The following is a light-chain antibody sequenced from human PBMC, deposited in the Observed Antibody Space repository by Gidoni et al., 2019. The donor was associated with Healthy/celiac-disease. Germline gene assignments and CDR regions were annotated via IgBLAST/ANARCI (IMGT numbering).Light chain of an antibody. J-gene: IGLJ1*01. V-gene: IGLV2-14*01. Sequence: QSALTQPASVSGSPGQSITISCTGTSSDVGGYNYVSWYQQNPGKAPKLMIYEVSNRPSGGSNRCSGSKSGNTASLAISGLQAEDEADYYCSSYTSSSTLGYVFGTGTKVTVL. CDR1: SSDVGGYNY. CDR2: EVS. CDR3: SSYTSSSTLGYV.